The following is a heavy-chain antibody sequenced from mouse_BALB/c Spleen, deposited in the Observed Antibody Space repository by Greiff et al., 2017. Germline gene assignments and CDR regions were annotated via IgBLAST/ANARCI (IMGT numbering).Heavy chain of an antibody. V-gene: IGHV1-74*01. CDR3: ARSSGTAGYFDY. Sequence: VQLQQPGAELVRPGASVKLSCKASGYSFTSYWMNWVKQRPGQGLEWIGMIHPSDSETRLNQKFKGQATLTVDKSSSTANLQLSSPTSEDSAVYCCARSSGTAGYFDYWGQGTTLTVSS. D-gene: IGHD3-3*01. CDR2: IHPSDSET. CDR1: GYSFTSYW. J-gene: IGHJ2*01.